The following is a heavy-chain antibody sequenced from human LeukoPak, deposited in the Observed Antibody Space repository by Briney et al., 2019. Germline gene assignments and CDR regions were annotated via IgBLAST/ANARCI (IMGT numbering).Heavy chain of an antibody. Sequence: PGGSLRLSCAPAGFNFSSHWMSSVRQAPGKGREWVANIKKDGGEIFYADSVKGRFTIFRDNAKNALYLQMSSLRGEDTALYYCARDRRAASAPDYWGQGTLVTVSS. J-gene: IGHJ4*02. CDR3: ARDRRAASAPDY. CDR1: GFNFSSHW. V-gene: IGHV3-7*01. D-gene: IGHD6-13*01. CDR2: IKKDGGEI.